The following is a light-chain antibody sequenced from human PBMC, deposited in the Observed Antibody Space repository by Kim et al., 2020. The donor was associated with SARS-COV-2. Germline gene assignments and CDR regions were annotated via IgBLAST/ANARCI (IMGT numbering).Light chain of an antibody. Sequence: SPGQSITISCTGTSSDVGGYNSVSCYQQHPGKAPTLIVYDFYNRPSGVSNRFSGSKSGNSASLTISGLQAEDEADYYCSSYTSRSTWVFGGGTQLTVL. CDR2: DFY. CDR1: SSDVGGYNS. J-gene: IGLJ3*02. CDR3: SSYTSRSTWV. V-gene: IGLV2-14*03.